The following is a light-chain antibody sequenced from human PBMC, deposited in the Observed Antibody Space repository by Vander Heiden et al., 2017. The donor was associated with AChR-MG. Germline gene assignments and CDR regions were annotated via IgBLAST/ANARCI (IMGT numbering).Light chain of an antibody. CDR3: QQYNNWPPLT. V-gene: IGKV3-15*01. CDR2: GAS. J-gene: IGKJ4*01. CDR1: QSVSSN. Sequence: DIVMTQSPATLSVSPGERATLPCRASQSVSSNLAWYQQKPGQAPRLLIYGASTRATGIPARFSGSGSGTEVTLTISSLQSEDFAVYYCQQYNNWPPLTFGGGTKVEIK.